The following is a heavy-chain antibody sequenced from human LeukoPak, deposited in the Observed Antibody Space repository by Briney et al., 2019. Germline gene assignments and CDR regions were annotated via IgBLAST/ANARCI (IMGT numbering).Heavy chain of an antibody. V-gene: IGHV3-66*01. J-gene: IGHJ4*02. CDR3: AKAYGSGSFMFGY. CDR1: GFTVSRNY. D-gene: IGHD3-10*01. CDR2: IYSGGST. Sequence: PGGSLRLSCAASGFTVSRNYMSWVRQAPGKGLEWVSVIYSGGSTYYADSVKGRFTISRDNSKNTLYLQMNSLRAEDTAVYYCAKAYGSGSFMFGYWGQGTLVTVSS.